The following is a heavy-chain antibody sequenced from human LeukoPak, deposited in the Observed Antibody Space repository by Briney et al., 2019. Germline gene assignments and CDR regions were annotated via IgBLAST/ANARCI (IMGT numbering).Heavy chain of an antibody. D-gene: IGHD3-10*02. CDR2: IYDGGNT. J-gene: IGHJ6*04. CDR3: AELGITMIGGV. Sequence: GGSLRLSCAASGFTVSDSYMSWVRQTPGKGLEWVSVIYDGGNTYYADSVQARFTISRDNSKNTLYLQMNSLRAEDTAVYYCAELGITMIGGVWGKGTTVTISS. V-gene: IGHV3-66*01. CDR1: GFTVSDSY.